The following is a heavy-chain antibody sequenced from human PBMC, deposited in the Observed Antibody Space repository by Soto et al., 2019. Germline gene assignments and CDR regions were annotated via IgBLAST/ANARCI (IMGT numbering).Heavy chain of an antibody. Sequence: SETLSLACRVSGAYISDFSWSWIRQPAGKGLEWIGRITINGNTQKDPSFKSRVTMSIDTSRNHFSLNLQSATAADTALYYCARETGENWTYEAHWGPGTLVTVSS. D-gene: IGHD1-7*01. J-gene: IGHJ1*01. V-gene: IGHV4-4*07. CDR3: ARETGENWTYEAH. CDR2: ITINGNT. CDR1: GAYISDFS.